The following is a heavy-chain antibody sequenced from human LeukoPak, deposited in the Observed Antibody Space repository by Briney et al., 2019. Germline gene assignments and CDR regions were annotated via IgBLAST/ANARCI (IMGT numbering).Heavy chain of an antibody. CDR3: ARARIQLWLLEFDY. D-gene: IGHD5-18*01. CDR2: LKQDGSKK. CDR1: GCTISSYC. V-gene: IGHV3-7*01. Sequence: PGGSLRLSCAASGCTISSYCMSWVRQAPGKGLEWVANLKQDGSKKYYADSVTGRFTISKANTKYSLYLQMNSLRAEDTAVYYCARARIQLWLLEFDYWGQGTLVTVSS. J-gene: IGHJ4*02.